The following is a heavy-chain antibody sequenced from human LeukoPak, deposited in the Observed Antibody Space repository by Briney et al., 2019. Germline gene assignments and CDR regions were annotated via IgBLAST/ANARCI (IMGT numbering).Heavy chain of an antibody. V-gene: IGHV3-7*01. D-gene: IGHD6-13*01. CDR3: ARIMNSSPGY. CDR2: IKEDGSEK. CDR1: GFIFSGAW. J-gene: IGHJ4*02. Sequence: GGSLRLSCAASGFIFSGAWMSWVRQAPGKGLEWVANIKEDGSEKHYVDSVNGRFTISRDNAKNSVYLQMNSLRAEDTAVYYCARIMNSSPGYWGQGTLVTVSS.